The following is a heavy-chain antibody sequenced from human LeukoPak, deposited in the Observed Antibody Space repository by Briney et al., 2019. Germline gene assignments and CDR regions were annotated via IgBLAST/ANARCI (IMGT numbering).Heavy chain of an antibody. CDR1: GFTFSSYA. D-gene: IGHD5-18*01. CDR2: ISGSGGST. J-gene: IGHJ6*03. Sequence: PGGSLRLSCAASGFTFSSYAMSWVRQAPGKGLEWVSAISGSGGSTYYADSVKGRFTISRDNSKNTLYLQMSSLRAEDTAVYYCATGGIRGYSYVKYYYYYMDVWGKGTTVTVSS. CDR3: ATGGIRGYSYVKYYYYYMDV. V-gene: IGHV3-23*01.